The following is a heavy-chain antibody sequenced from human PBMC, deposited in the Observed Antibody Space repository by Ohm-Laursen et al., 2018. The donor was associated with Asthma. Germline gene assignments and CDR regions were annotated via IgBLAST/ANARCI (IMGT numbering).Heavy chain of an antibody. J-gene: IGHJ4*02. D-gene: IGHD1-1*01. CDR1: GFTFSSYA. V-gene: IGHV3-23*01. CDR2: ISGSGGST. CDR3: ARSPGTMYGPGKYYFDY. Sequence: SLRLSCAASGFTFSSYAMSWVRQAPGKGLEWVSAISGSGGSTYYADSVKGRFTISRDNSKNIVYLQMNSLTAEDTAVYFCARSPGTMYGPGKYYFDYWGQGTLVTVSS.